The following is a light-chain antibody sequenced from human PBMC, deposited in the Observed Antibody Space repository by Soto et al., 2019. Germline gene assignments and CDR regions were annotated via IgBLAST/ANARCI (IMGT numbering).Light chain of an antibody. Sequence: DIVSTQSPGTLSLSPGERATLSCRASQSLGTDYLAWYQQKPGQAPRLLIYDASRRATGIPVRFSGSGSGADFTLTISTLEPEDFAVYYCQQYAYSPPHSFGQGTKVDIK. CDR3: QQYAYSPPHS. J-gene: IGKJ2*03. CDR2: DAS. V-gene: IGKV3-20*01. CDR1: QSLGTDY.